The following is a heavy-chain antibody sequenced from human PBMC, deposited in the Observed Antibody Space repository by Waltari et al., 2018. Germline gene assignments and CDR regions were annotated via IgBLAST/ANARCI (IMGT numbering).Heavy chain of an antibody. J-gene: IGHJ4*02. Sequence: EVKLGEYGGGLIQPGGSLRLSCAASGFTVSSNYMDWVGQAPGKGLEWVSVIYSGGSTYYADSVKGRFPISRDNSKNTLYLQMNSLRAEDTAVYYCAREFRGTAAAGYFDYWGQGTLVTVSS. CDR3: AREFRGTAAAGYFDY. CDR2: IYSGGST. D-gene: IGHD6-13*01. V-gene: IGHV3-53*01. CDR1: GFTVSSNY.